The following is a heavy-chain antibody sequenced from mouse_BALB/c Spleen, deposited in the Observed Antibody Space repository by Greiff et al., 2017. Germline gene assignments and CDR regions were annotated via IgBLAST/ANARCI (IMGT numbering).Heavy chain of an antibody. CDR2: IYPGDGST. CDR3: ARHYYGAWFAY. Sequence: QVQLKQSGPELVKPGASVKMSCKASGYTFTSYYIHWVKQRPGQGLEWIGWIYPGDGSTKYNEKFKGKTTLTADKSSSTAYMLLSSLTSEDSAIYFCARHYYGAWFAYWGQGTLVTVSA. D-gene: IGHD1-2*01. V-gene: IGHV1S56*01. J-gene: IGHJ3*01. CDR1: GYTFTSYY.